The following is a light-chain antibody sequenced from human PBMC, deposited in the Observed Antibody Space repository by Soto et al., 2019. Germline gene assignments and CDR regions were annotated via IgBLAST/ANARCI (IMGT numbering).Light chain of an antibody. CDR2: DVS. CDR3: SSYTSATTYV. CDR1: SSDVGAYNY. Sequence: SVLTPPAAVSGSPGQSITISCPGTSSDVGAYNYASWYQQYPGEAPKVIIYDVSHRPAGVSNRFSGSKSGNTASLTISGLQTQDEADYYCSSYTSATTYVFGTGTKVTVL. V-gene: IGLV2-14*01. J-gene: IGLJ1*01.